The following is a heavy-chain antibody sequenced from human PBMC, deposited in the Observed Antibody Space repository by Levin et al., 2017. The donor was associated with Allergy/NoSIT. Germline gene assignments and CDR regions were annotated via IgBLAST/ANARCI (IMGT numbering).Heavy chain of an antibody. Sequence: GGSLRLSCAASGFTFSDYYMSWIRQAPGKGLEWVSYISSSSSYTNYADSVKGRFTISRDNAKNSLYLQMNSLRAEDTAVYYCARGGSYYDILTGTAFDIWGQGTMVTVSS. CDR1: GFTFSDYY. CDR2: ISSSSSYT. J-gene: IGHJ3*02. CDR3: ARGGSYYDILTGTAFDI. D-gene: IGHD3-9*01. V-gene: IGHV3-11*05.